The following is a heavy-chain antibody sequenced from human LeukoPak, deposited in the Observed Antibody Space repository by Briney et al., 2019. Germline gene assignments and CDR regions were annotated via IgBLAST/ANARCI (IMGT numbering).Heavy chain of an antibody. D-gene: IGHD3-3*01. CDR1: GGSISSSSYY. CDR2: INHSGST. J-gene: IGHJ5*02. V-gene: IGHV4-39*07. Sequence: SETLSLTCTVSGGSISSSSYYWGWIRQPPGKGLEWIGEINHSGSTNYNPSLKSRVTISVDTSKNQFSLKLSSVTAADTAVYYCARGGKTYYDFWSGYFNWFDPWGQGTLVTVSS. CDR3: ARGGKTYYDFWSGYFNWFDP.